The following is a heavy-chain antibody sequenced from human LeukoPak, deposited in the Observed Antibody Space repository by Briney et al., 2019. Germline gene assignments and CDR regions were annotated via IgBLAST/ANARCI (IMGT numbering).Heavy chain of an antibody. V-gene: IGHV3-23*01. J-gene: IGHJ2*01. CDR2: IYGGGDST. D-gene: IGHD2-2*01. CDR1: GFTFSSHA. Sequence: GGSLRLSCAASGFTFSSHAMTWFRQGPGKGLEWVSSIYGGGDSTFCADSVKGRFTISRDNSKYTLDLQMNSLRVEDSGMYYCAKDRTVVPLAYWYFDLWGRGTLVTVSS. CDR3: AKDRTVVPLAYWYFDL.